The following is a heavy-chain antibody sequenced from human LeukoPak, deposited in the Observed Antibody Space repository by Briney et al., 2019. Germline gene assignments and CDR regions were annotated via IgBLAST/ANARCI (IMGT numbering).Heavy chain of an antibody. CDR2: IYYSGST. CDR3: ASNQWLRSTSGAFDI. D-gene: IGHD5-12*01. V-gene: IGHV4-61*08. CDR1: GGSISSGDYY. J-gene: IGHJ3*02. Sequence: SETLSLTCTVSGGSISSGDYYWSWIRQPPGKGLEWIGYIYYSGSTNYNPSLKSRVTISVDTSKNQFSLKLSSVTAADTAVYYCASNQWLRSTSGAFDIWGQGTMVTVSS.